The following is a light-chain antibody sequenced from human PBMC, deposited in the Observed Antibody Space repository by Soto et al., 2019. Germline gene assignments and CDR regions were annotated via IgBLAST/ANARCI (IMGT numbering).Light chain of an antibody. CDR1: QSVSSSY. V-gene: IGKV3-20*01. J-gene: IGKJ1*01. Sequence: EIVLTPSPGTLSLSPGERATLSCRASQSVSSSYLAWYQQKPGQAPRLLIYAASSRATGIPDRFSGSGSGTDFTLTISRLEPEDFAVYYCQRYGSSRTFGQGTKVDIK. CDR2: AAS. CDR3: QRYGSSRT.